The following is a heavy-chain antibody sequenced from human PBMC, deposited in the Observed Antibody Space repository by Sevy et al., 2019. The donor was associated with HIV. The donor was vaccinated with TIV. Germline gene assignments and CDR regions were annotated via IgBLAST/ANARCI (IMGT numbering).Heavy chain of an antibody. CDR2: IKQDGSEK. CDR1: GFTFSNYW. Sequence: GGSLRLSCAASGFTFSNYWMSWVRQAPGKGLEWVANIKQDGSEKYYVDSVKGRFSISRDNAKSSLYLQMNSLRDEDAAVYYCAGGGSTSWYGGDFDYWGQGTLVTVSS. J-gene: IGHJ4*02. V-gene: IGHV3-7*01. D-gene: IGHD6-13*01. CDR3: AGGGSTSWYGGDFDY.